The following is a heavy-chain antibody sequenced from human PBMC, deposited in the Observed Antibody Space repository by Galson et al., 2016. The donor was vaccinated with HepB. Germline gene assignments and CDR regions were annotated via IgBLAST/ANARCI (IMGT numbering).Heavy chain of an antibody. CDR2: IKQDGSDK. Sequence: SLRLSCAASGFTFSSYWMSWVRQAPGKGLEWVANIKQDGSDKYYVDSVKGRFTISRDNAKNSLYLEMNSLRAEDTAVYYCARIGYYYYYGMDIWGQGTTVTVS. V-gene: IGHV3-7*01. J-gene: IGHJ6*02. CDR3: ARIGYYYYYGMDI. CDR1: GFTFSSYW. D-gene: IGHD3-16*01.